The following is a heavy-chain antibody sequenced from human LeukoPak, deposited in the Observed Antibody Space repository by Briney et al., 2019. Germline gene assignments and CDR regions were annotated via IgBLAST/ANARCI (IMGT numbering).Heavy chain of an antibody. Sequence: ASVKVSCKASGYTFSSYGISWVRQAPGQGLEWMGWINPNSGGTNYAQKFQGRVTMTRDTSISTAYMELSRLRSDDTAVYYCARKLRWLPLDYWGQGTLVTVSS. V-gene: IGHV1-2*02. CDR2: INPNSGGT. CDR1: GYTFSSYG. J-gene: IGHJ4*02. CDR3: ARKLRWLPLDY. D-gene: IGHD4-17*01.